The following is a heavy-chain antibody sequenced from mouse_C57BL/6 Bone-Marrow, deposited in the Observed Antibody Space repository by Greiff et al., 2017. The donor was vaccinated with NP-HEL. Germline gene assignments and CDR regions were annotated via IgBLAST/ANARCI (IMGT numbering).Heavy chain of an antibody. V-gene: IGHV5-16*01. CDR1: GFTFSDYY. J-gene: IGHJ3*01. CDR3: ARDRGSSPFAY. D-gene: IGHD1-1*01. CDR2: INYDGSST. Sequence: EVQLVESEGGLVQPGSSMKLSCTASGFTFSDYYMAWVRQVPEKGLEWVANINYDGSSTYYLDSLKSRFIISRDNAKNILYLQMSSLKSEDTATYYCARDRGSSPFAYWGQGTLVTVSA.